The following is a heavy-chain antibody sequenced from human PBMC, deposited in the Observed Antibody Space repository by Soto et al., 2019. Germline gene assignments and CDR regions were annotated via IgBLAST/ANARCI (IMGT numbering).Heavy chain of an antibody. Sequence: SETLSLTCTVSGGSISSYYWSWIRQPPGKGLEWIGYIYYSGSTNYNPSLKSRVTISVDTSKNQFSLKLSSVTAADTAVYYCAREGVDYDSSGYFDYWGQGTLVTVSS. J-gene: IGHJ4*02. D-gene: IGHD3-22*01. V-gene: IGHV4-59*01. CDR1: GGSISSYY. CDR3: AREGVDYDSSGYFDY. CDR2: IYYSGST.